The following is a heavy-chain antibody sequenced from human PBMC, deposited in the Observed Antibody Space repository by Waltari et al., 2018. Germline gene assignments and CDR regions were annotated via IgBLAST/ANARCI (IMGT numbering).Heavy chain of an antibody. D-gene: IGHD6-13*01. J-gene: IGHJ3*02. CDR3: ARGSHEQQLAFEI. V-gene: IGHV4-34*01. CDR1: GGSFSGYY. Sequence: QVQLQQWGAGLLKPSETLSLTCAVYGGSFSGYYWSWIRQPPGKGLEWIGEINHSGSTNYNPSLKSRVTISVDTSKNQFSLKLSSVTAADTAVYYCARGSHEQQLAFEIWGQGTMVTVSS. CDR2: INHSGST.